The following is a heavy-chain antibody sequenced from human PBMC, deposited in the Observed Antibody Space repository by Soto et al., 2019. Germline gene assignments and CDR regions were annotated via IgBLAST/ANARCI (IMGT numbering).Heavy chain of an antibody. V-gene: IGHV3-48*01. J-gene: IGHJ4*02. D-gene: IGHD3-10*01. Sequence: PGGSLILSCAASGFTFSSYSMNWVRQAPGKGLEWVSYISSSSSTIYYADSVKGRFTISRDNAKNSLYLQMNSLRAEDTAVYYCARDFNGDYGSGSYYNPLDSWGQGTLVTVSS. CDR3: ARDFNGDYGSGSYYNPLDS. CDR1: GFTFSSYS. CDR2: ISSSSSTI.